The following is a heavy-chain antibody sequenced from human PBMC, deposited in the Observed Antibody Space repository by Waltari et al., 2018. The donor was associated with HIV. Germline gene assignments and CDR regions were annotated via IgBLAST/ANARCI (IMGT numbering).Heavy chain of an antibody. CDR3: ARGRSGSYYYYFDY. CDR1: GYTFTSYD. CDR2: INHNSGKT. D-gene: IGHD3-10*01. V-gene: IGHV1-8*01. Sequence: QVQLVQSGAEVKKPGASVKVSCKASGYTFTSYDINWVRQATGQGLEWMGWINHNSGKTGDAQKFQGRGPMTRNTSISTAYMELGSLRSEDTAVYYCARGRSGSYYYYFDYWGQGTLVTVSS. J-gene: IGHJ4*02.